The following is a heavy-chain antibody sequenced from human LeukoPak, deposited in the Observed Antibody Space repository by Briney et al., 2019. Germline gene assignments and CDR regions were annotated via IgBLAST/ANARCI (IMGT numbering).Heavy chain of an antibody. D-gene: IGHD3-10*01. Sequence: LETLSLTCAVYGGSFSGYYWSWIRQPPGKGLEWIGEINHSGSTNYNPSLKSRVTISVDTSKNQFSLKLSSVTAADTAVYYCARGRGSGSYYTIPYYYYYYMDVWGKGTTVTVSS. CDR1: GGSFSGYY. J-gene: IGHJ6*03. V-gene: IGHV4-34*01. CDR2: INHSGST. CDR3: ARGRGSGSYYTIPYYYYYYMDV.